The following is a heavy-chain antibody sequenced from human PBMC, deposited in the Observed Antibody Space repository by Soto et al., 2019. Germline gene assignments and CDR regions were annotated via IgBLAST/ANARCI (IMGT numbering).Heavy chain of an antibody. D-gene: IGHD5-18*01. CDR1: GGSIRSYY. Sequence: KASETLSLTCTVSGGSIRSYYWTWIRQPPGKGLEWLGYIFYSGSTFYNPSLKSRVTISIHTSKSQFSLQLTSVTAADTAVYYCARGAADTAMVDSWGQGTLVTVSS. CDR2: IFYSGST. CDR3: ARGAADTAMVDS. V-gene: IGHV4-59*01. J-gene: IGHJ4*02.